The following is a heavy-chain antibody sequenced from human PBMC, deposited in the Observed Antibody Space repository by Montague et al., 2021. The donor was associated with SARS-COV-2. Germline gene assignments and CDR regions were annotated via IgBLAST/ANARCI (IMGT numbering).Heavy chain of an antibody. CDR1: GFTFSSYA. CDR2: ISYDGSNK. J-gene: IGHJ6*02. CDR3: ARELADYGMDV. V-gene: IGHV3-30-3*01. Sequence: SRRLSCAASGFTFSSYAMHWVRQAPGKGLEWVAVISYDGSNKYYADSVKGRFTISRDNSKNTLYLQMNSLRAEDTAAYYCARELADYGMDVWGQGTTITVSS.